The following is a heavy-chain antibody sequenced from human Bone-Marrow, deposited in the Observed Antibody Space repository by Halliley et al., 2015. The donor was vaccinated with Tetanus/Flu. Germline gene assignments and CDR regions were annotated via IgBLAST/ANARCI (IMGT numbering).Heavy chain of an antibody. V-gene: IGHV3-23*01. CDR2: IRSSGVST. Sequence: IRSSGVSTDYADSVKGRFTISRDNSKNTLYLQMNSLRGEDTAVYYCAKDRYCSGGSCGHYFDYWGQGTLVTVSS. D-gene: IGHD2-15*01. J-gene: IGHJ4*02. CDR3: AKDRYCSGGSCGHYFDY.